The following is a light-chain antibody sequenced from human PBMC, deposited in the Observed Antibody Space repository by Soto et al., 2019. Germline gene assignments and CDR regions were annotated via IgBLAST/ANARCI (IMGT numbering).Light chain of an antibody. CDR2: GNS. Sequence: QSVLTQPPSVSGAPGQRVTISCTGSSSNIGAGYDVHWYQQLPGTAPKLLIYGNSNRPSGVPDRFSGSKSGTSASLAITGLQAEDEADYYCQSYDXSLSGVVFGGGTKVTVL. V-gene: IGLV1-40*01. J-gene: IGLJ2*01. CDR3: QSYDXSLSGVV. CDR1: SSNIGAGYD.